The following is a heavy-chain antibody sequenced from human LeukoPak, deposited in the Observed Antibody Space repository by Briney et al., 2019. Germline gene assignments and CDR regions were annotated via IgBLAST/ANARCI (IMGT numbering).Heavy chain of an antibody. V-gene: IGHV3-30*03. J-gene: IGHJ6*02. CDR2: ISYDGSNK. D-gene: IGHD3/OR15-3a*01. Sequence: GSLRLSCAASGFTFSSYGMHWVRQAPGKGLEWVAVISYDGSNKYYADSVKGRFTISRDNAKNSLYLQMNSLRAEDTAVYYCARGGVGLLIIPGWEYDNYGLDVWGQGTTVTVSS. CDR3: ARGGVGLLIIPGWEYDNYGLDV. CDR1: GFTFSSYG.